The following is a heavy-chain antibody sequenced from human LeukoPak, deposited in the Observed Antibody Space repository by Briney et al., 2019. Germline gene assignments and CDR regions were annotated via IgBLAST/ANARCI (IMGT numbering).Heavy chain of an antibody. D-gene: IGHD6-19*01. CDR3: AREAPGGSGWTYFDY. J-gene: IGHJ4*02. CDR2: IYASGSA. V-gene: IGHV4-59*02. Sequence: SETLSLTCAVSGGSVSGHYWDWIRQPPGKGLEWIGYIYASGSATYHPSLAGRVSLSLDPSENRVSLRLTSVTAEDTAVYYCAREAPGGSGWTYFDYCGQGSLVSVSS. CDR1: GGSVSGHY.